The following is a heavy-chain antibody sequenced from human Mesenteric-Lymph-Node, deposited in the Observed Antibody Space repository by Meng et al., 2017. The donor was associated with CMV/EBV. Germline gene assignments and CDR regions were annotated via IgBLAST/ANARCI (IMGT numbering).Heavy chain of an antibody. CDR1: GDSVSSDNW. V-gene: IGHV4-4*02. CDR2: IHHSGTT. D-gene: IGHD1-14*01. CDR3: ASATGYKVDY. J-gene: IGHJ4*02. Sequence: SETLSLTCAVSGDSVSSDNWWTWVRQPPGKGLEWIGEIHHSGTTTYNPSLRSRISFSVDKSKNQASLHLTTVTAADTAVYYCASATGYKVDYWGQGTLVTVSS.